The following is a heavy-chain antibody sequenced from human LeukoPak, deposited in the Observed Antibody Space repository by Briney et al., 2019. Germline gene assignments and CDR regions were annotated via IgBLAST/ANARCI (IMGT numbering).Heavy chain of an antibody. D-gene: IGHD3-10*01. CDR2: ICTSGST. V-gene: IGHV4-4*07. CDR3: ARDLVVPVGLTGSGSYCTDY. CDR1: GGSFSGYY. J-gene: IGHJ4*02. Sequence: SETLSLTCAVFGGSFSGYYWSWIRQPAGKGLEWIGRICTSGSTNYNPSLKSRVTMSVDTSKNQFSLKLTSVTAADTAVYYCARDLVVPVGLTGSGSYCTDYWGQGTLVTVSS.